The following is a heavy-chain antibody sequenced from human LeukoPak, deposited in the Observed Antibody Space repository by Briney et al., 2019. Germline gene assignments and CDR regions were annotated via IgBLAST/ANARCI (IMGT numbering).Heavy chain of an antibody. J-gene: IGHJ6*02. Sequence: SETLSLTCTVSGGSISSYYWSWIRQPPGKGLEWIGYIYYSGSTNYNPSFKSRVTISVDTSKNQFSLKLSSVTAADTAVYYCARGFGTVPTYGMDVWGQGTTVTVSS. CDR3: ARGFGTVPTYGMDV. CDR2: IYYSGST. V-gene: IGHV4-59*01. CDR1: GGSISSYY. D-gene: IGHD3-10*01.